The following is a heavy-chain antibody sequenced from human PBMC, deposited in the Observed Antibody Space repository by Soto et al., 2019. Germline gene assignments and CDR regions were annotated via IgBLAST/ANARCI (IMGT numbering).Heavy chain of an antibody. Sequence: TLSLTCTVSGDSIRSCDYYWSWIRQPPGMGLEWIGYISCSGSTYFNPSLKSRIMISVDRSKNQFTLTLTSVTAADTAVYFCASRGDPRGPVNYWGQGTPVTVSS. V-gene: IGHV4-30-4*01. J-gene: IGHJ4*02. CDR1: GDSIRSCDYY. CDR2: ISCSGST. D-gene: IGHD3-10*01. CDR3: ASRGDPRGPVNY.